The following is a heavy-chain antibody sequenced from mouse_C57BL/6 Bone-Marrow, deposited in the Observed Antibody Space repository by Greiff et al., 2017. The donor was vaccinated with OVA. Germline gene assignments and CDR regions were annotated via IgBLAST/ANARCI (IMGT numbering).Heavy chain of an antibody. CDR3: ARDGYYEAY. D-gene: IGHD2-3*01. CDR1: GYTFTDYY. Sequence: EVQLQQSGPVLVKPGASVKMSCKASGYTFTDYYMNWVKQSHGKSLEWIGVINHYNGGTSYNQKFKGKATLTVDKSSSTAYMELNSLTSEDSAVYYCARDGYYEAYWGQGTLVTFSA. V-gene: IGHV1-19*01. CDR2: INHYNGGT. J-gene: IGHJ3*01.